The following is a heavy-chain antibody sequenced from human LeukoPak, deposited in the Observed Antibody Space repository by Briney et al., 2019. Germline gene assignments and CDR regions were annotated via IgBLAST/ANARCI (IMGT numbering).Heavy chain of an antibody. D-gene: IGHD6-19*01. CDR2: VNVYNGNT. Sequence: AAVNVSCKASGYSFNNYGISWVRQAPGQGLEWVGWVNVYNGNTNYAQNVQDRVNMTTEPSTSTVYMEPRSLRSDGTAGDYCGRGGNGWFFDDWGQGTLVTVSS. V-gene: IGHV1-18*01. J-gene: IGHJ4*02. CDR1: GYSFNNYG. CDR3: GRGGNGWFFDD.